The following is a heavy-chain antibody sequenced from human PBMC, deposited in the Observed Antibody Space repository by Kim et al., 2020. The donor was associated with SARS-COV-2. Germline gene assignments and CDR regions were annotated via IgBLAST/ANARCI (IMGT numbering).Heavy chain of an antibody. Sequence: YNGNTKYEQKFQGRVTMTTETSTSTVYMELGSLRFDDTATYYCARGNGLEVWGQGTTVTVSS. V-gene: IGHV1-18*01. CDR2: YNGNT. CDR3: ARGNGLEV. J-gene: IGHJ6*02.